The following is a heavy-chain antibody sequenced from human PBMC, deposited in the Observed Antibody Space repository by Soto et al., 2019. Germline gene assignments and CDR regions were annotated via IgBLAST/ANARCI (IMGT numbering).Heavy chain of an antibody. J-gene: IGHJ6*03. CDR3: AKGADKGSSIAARRPNYYYYYYMDV. D-gene: IGHD6-6*01. V-gene: IGHV3-23*01. CDR2: ISGSGGST. CDR1: GFTFSSYA. Sequence: EVQLLESGGGLVQPGGSLRLSCAASGFTFSSYAMSWVRQAPGKGLEWVSAISGSGGSTYYADSVKGRFTISRDNSKNTLYLQMNSLRAEDTAVYYCAKGADKGSSIAARRPNYYYYYYMDVWGKGTTVTVSS.